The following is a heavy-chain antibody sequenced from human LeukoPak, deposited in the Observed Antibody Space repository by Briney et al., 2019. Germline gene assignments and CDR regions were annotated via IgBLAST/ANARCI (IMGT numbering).Heavy chain of an antibody. CDR2: IYHSGST. CDR3: ARLQDDGGNGEFDY. CDR1: GGSISSYY. D-gene: IGHD4-23*01. V-gene: IGHV4-38-2*02. J-gene: IGHJ4*02. Sequence: SETLSLTCTVSGGSISSYYWGWIRQPPGKGLEWIGSIYHSGSTYYNPSLKSRVTISVDTSKNQFSLKLSSVTAADTAVYYCARLQDDGGNGEFDYWGQGTLVTVSS.